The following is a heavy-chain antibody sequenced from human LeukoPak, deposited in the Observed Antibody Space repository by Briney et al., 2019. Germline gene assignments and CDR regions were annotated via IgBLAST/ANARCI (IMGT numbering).Heavy chain of an antibody. CDR2: INWNGSGA. CDR3: SKSMLGI. V-gene: IGHV3-20*03. D-gene: IGHD2-8*01. CDR1: GFTFDDYG. Sequence: PGGSLRLSYAASGFTFDDYGMSWVRQVPGKGLEWVSGINWNGSGAGYADSVKGRFTISRDNSKNTLYLQMNSLRAEDTAVYYCSKSMLGIWGRGTMVTVSS. J-gene: IGHJ3*02.